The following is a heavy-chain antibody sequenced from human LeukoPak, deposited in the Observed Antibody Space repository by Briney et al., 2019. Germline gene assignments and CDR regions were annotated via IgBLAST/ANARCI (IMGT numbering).Heavy chain of an antibody. D-gene: IGHD2/OR15-2a*01. CDR1: GESFSGYY. CDR2: INHSGST. CDR3: ARGIWAPETLIDY. J-gene: IGHJ4*02. V-gene: IGHV4-34*01. Sequence: PSETLSLTCAVYGESFSGYYWSWIRQPPGKGLEWIGEINHSGSTNYNPSLKSRVTISVDTSKTQFSLKLSSVTAADTAVYYCARGIWAPETLIDYWGQGTLVTVSS.